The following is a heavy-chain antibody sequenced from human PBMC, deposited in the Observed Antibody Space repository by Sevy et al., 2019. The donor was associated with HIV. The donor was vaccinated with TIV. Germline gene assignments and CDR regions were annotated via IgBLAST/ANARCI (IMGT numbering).Heavy chain of an antibody. Sequence: GGSLRLSCAASGFSVSDTYMSWVRQAPGKGLEWVSVIYSGDKTYHADSVKGRFTISRDSSKNTIYLQLNSLRTEDTAVYYCARLNVYYYDADGYYTTGNAFDIWGQGTMVTVSS. CDR3: ARLNVYYYDADGYYTTGNAFDI. D-gene: IGHD2-21*01. J-gene: IGHJ3*02. CDR1: GFSVSDTY. V-gene: IGHV3-53*01. CDR2: IYSGDKT.